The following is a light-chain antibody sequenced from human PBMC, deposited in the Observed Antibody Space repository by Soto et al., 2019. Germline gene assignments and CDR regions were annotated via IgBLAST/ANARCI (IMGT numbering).Light chain of an antibody. CDR2: GNT. V-gene: IGLV1-40*01. Sequence: QSVLTQPPSVSGAPGQRVTISCTGSSSNIGAGYDVHWYQHLPGTAPKLLIYGNTNRPSGVPDRFSGSKSGTSASLAITGLQAEDETDYYCQSYDNSLNVVFGGGTQLTVL. CDR1: SSNIGAGYD. J-gene: IGLJ2*01. CDR3: QSYDNSLNVV.